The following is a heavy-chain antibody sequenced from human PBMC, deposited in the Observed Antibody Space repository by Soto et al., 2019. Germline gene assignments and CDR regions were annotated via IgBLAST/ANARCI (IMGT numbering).Heavy chain of an antibody. D-gene: IGHD3-10*01. Sequence: ASVKVSCKASGYTFTGYYMHWVRQAPGQGLEWMGWINPNSGGTNYAQKFQGWVTMTRDTSISTAYMELSRLRSDDTAVYYCARGELITMVRGVLNYWGQGTLVTVSS. CDR3: ARGELITMVRGVLNY. V-gene: IGHV1-2*04. CDR1: GYTFTGYY. CDR2: INPNSGGT. J-gene: IGHJ4*02.